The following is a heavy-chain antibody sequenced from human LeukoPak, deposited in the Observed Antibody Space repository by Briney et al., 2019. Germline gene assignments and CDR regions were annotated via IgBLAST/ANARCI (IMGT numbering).Heavy chain of an antibody. D-gene: IGHD6-13*01. CDR3: AKDRDSSSWYGRDY. CDR1: GFTFSSYA. J-gene: IGHJ4*02. CDR2: ISGSGGST. Sequence: GGSLRLSCAASGFTFSSYAMSWVRQAPGKGLEWVSAISGSGGSTYYADSVKGRFTISRDNSKNTLYLQMNSLRAGDTAVYYCAKDRDSSSWYGRDYWGQGTLVTVSS. V-gene: IGHV3-23*01.